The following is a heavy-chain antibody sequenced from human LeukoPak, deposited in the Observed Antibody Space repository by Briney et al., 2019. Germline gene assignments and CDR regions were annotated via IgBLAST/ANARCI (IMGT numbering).Heavy chain of an antibody. CDR2: ISNTGGRT. Sequence: GASLILSCAASGFTFRSYAMSWVRQAPGKVLEWFSGISNTGGRTYYAESVKGRFTVSRDNSKNTLYLQMNSLRAVDTAVYFGAKDCCGPALMDVWGQGTTVTVSS. CDR3: AKDCCGPALMDV. CDR1: GFTFRSYA. J-gene: IGHJ6*02. V-gene: IGHV3-23*01. D-gene: IGHD2-2*01.